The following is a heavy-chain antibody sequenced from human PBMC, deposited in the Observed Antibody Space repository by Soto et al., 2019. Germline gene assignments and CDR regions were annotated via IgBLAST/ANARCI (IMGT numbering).Heavy chain of an antibody. Sequence: EVKLVESGGRLVQPGGSLRLSCAASGFAFSSYDMNWVRQAPGKGLEWISYISSSGTITHSADSVKGRFTLSRDNAKNSLSLQMNSLRADDTAFYYCARGGMQISGSETYYKTYGMDVWGQGTTVTVSS. D-gene: IGHD3-10*01. V-gene: IGHV3-48*03. CDR2: ISSSGTIT. CDR1: GFAFSSYD. J-gene: IGHJ6*02. CDR3: ARGGMQISGSETYYKTYGMDV.